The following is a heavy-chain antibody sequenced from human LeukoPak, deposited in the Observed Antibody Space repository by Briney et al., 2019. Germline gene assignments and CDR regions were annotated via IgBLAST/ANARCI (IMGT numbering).Heavy chain of an antibody. V-gene: IGHV3-48*01. CDR3: ASHMGLAKTYAFDI. D-gene: IGHD1-26*01. CDR2: ISSSSSTI. Sequence: VQPGGSLRLSCAASGFTFSSYSMNWVRLAPGKGLEWVSYISSSSSTIYYADSVKGRFTISRDNAKNSLYLQMNSLRAEDTAVYYCASHMGLAKTYAFDIWGQGTMVTVSS. CDR1: GFTFSSYS. J-gene: IGHJ3*02.